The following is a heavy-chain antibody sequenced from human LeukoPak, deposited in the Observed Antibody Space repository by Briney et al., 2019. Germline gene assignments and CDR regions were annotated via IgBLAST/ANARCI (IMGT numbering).Heavy chain of an antibody. J-gene: IGHJ6*02. D-gene: IGHD6-19*01. Sequence: GGALRLSCAASGFSFSSYSMNWVRPAPGEGLEWVSSINSSSSYIYYADSVKGRFTSSRDNAKSSLYLQMNSLRAEDTAVYYCARSHSSGWYDPTYYGMDVWGQGTTVTVSS. CDR2: INSSSSYI. CDR3: ARSHSSGWYDPTYYGMDV. V-gene: IGHV3-21*01. CDR1: GFSFSSYS.